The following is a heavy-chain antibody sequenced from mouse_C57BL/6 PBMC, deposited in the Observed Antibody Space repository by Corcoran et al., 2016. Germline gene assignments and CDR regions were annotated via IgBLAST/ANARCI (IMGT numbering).Heavy chain of an antibody. CDR2: ISYDGSN. CDR1: GHSITSGYY. Sequence: DVQLQESGPGLVKPSQSLSLTCSVTGHSITSGYYWNWIRQFPGNKLEWMGYISYDGSNNYNPSLKNRISITRDTSKNQFFLKLNSVTTEDTATYYCARPYDYEDWYFDVWGTGTTVTVSS. CDR3: ARPYDYEDWYFDV. V-gene: IGHV3-6*01. D-gene: IGHD2-4*01. J-gene: IGHJ1*03.